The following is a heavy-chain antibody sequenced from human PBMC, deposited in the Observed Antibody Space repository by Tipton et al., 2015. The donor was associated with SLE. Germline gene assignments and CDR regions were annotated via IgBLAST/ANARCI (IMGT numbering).Heavy chain of an antibody. D-gene: IGHD2-21*02. CDR2: IYHTGGT. CDR1: GGSMSRSY. J-gene: IGHJ4*02. Sequence: TLSLTCTVSGGSMSRSYWNWIRQLPGKRLEWIGYIYHTGGTNYNPSLNSRVTLSVDTSKNQFSLKLSSVTAADTAVYYCARLVTLSRIDYWGQGTLVTVSS. V-gene: IGHV4-59*01. CDR3: ARLVTLSRIDY.